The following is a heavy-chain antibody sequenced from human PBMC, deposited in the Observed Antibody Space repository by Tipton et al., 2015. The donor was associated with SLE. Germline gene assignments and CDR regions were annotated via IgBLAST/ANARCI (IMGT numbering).Heavy chain of an antibody. D-gene: IGHD3-3*01. CDR2: IYYSGST. CDR3: ARGGWSGYPGDAFDI. J-gene: IGHJ3*02. V-gene: IGHV4-31*03. Sequence: TLSLTCTVSGGSISSGGYYWSWIRQHPGKGLEWIGYIYYSGSTYYNPSLKSRVTISVDTSKNQFSLKLSSVTAADTAVYHCARGGWSGYPGDAFDIWGQGTMVTVSS. CDR1: GGSISSGGYY.